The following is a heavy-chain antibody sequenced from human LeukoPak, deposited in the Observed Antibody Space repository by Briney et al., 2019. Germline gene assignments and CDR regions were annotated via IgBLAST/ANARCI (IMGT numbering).Heavy chain of an antibody. Sequence: GASVKVSCKASGCTFTGYYMHWVRQAPGQGLEWMGWINPNSGGTNYAQKFQGGVTMTRDTSISTAYMELSRLRSDDTAVYYCAREGYAAGRGYDYWGQGTLVTVPS. J-gene: IGHJ4*02. V-gene: IGHV1-2*02. CDR3: AREGYAAGRGYDY. CDR2: INPNSGGT. D-gene: IGHD2-2*01. CDR1: GCTFTGYY.